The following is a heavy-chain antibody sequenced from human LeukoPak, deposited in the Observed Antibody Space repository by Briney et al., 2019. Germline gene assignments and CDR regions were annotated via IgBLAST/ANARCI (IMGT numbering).Heavy chain of an antibody. Sequence: GASVKVSCKASGYTFTSYYMHWVRQATGQGLEWMGWMNPNSGNTGYAQKFQGRVTMTRNTSISTAYMELSSLRSEDTAVYYCARGRLDDAFDIWGQGTMVTVSS. J-gene: IGHJ3*02. CDR2: MNPNSGNT. V-gene: IGHV1-8*02. D-gene: IGHD1-1*01. CDR1: GYTFTSYY. CDR3: ARGRLDDAFDI.